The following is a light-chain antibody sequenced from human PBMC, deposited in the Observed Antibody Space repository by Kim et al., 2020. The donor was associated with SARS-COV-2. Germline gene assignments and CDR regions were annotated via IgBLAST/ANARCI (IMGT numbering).Light chain of an antibody. CDR1: QSVRNN. CDR3: QQYNNWPPFT. J-gene: IGKJ2*01. Sequence: VSPGERATLSCRAIQSVRNNLAWYQQTPGQAPRLLIYGASTRATGIPARFSGSGSGTEFTLIISSLQSEDFAVYYCQQYNNWPPFTFGQGTKLEI. CDR2: GAS. V-gene: IGKV3-15*01.